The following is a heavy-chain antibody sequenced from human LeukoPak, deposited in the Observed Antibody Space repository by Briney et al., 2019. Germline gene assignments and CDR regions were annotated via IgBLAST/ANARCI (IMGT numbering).Heavy chain of an antibody. Sequence: SETLSLTCAVYGGSFSGYYWSWIRQPPGKAREWIGEINHSGSTNYNPSLKSRVTISVDTSKNQFSLKLSSVTAADTAVYYCARVWRAGRNFDYWGQGTLVTVSS. CDR3: ARVWRAGRNFDY. J-gene: IGHJ4*02. D-gene: IGHD6-19*01. CDR2: INHSGST. V-gene: IGHV4-34*01. CDR1: GGSFSGYY.